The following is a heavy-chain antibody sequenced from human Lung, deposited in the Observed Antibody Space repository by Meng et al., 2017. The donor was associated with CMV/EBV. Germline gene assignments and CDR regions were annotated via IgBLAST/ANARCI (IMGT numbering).Heavy chain of an antibody. D-gene: IGHD3-3*01. CDR1: GFTFDDYA. V-gene: IGHV3-9*01. J-gene: IGHJ6*02. Sequence: GGSLRLXCAASGFTFDDYAMHWVRQAPGKGLEWVSGISWNSGSIGYADSVKRRFTISRDNAKNSLYLQMDNLRAEDTALYYCAKVGYYDFWCGMDVWGQGTTVTVSS. CDR3: AKVGYYDFWCGMDV. CDR2: ISWNSGSI.